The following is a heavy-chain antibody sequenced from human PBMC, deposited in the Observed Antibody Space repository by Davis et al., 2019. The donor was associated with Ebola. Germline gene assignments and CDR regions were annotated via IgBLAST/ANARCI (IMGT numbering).Heavy chain of an antibody. CDR3: ARIGYDFWSGFDY. D-gene: IGHD3-3*01. Sequence: ASVKVSCKASGYTFNTYGISWLRQAPGQRLEWMGWINAGNGNTNYAQKLQGRVTMTTDTSTSTAYMELRSLRSDDTAVYYCARIGYDFWSGFDYWGQGTLVTVSS. CDR1: GYTFNTYG. CDR2: INAGNGNT. V-gene: IGHV1-18*01. J-gene: IGHJ4*02.